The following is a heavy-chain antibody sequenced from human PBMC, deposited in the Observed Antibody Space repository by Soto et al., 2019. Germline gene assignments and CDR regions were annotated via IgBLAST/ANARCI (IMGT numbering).Heavy chain of an antibody. CDR2: MYYSGTT. CDR1: GGSISSSDFY. D-gene: IGHD3-22*01. J-gene: IGHJ5*02. CDR3: AVVDSTGNWFDP. Sequence: QLQLQESGPGLVKPSETLSLTCTVSGGSISSSDFYWGWLRQPPGKGLDFIGSMYYSGTTYYNPSLNKRITISVDTSQNQFSLNLISVTAADTAVYYCAVVDSTGNWFDPWGQGSRVTVSS. V-gene: IGHV4-39*01.